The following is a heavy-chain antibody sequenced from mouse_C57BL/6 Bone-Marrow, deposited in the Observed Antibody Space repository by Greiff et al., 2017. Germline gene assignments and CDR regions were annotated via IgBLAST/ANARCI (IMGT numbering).Heavy chain of an antibody. D-gene: IGHD2-4*01. V-gene: IGHV1-22*01. Sequence: DVQLQESGPELVKPGASVKMSCKASGYTFTDYNMHWVKQSHGKSLEWIGDINPNNGGTSYNQKFKGKATLTVNKSSSTAYMELRSLTSEDSAVYYCARGGYDYDGPDDFDYWGQGTTLTVSS. CDR2: INPNNGGT. CDR3: ARGGYDYDGPDDFDY. CDR1: GYTFTDYN. J-gene: IGHJ2*01.